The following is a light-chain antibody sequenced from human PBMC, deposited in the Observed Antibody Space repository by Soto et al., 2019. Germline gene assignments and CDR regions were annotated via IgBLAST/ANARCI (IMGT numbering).Light chain of an antibody. V-gene: IGLV1-44*01. CDR2: GNN. Sequence: QLVLTQPPSASGTPGQRVTISCSGSSPNIGINTVNWYQQLPATAPKLLIYGNNQRPSGVPDRFSGSKSGTSASLAISGLQSEDEADYYCAAWDDGLNGWVFGGGTKLTVL. J-gene: IGLJ3*02. CDR3: AAWDDGLNGWV. CDR1: SPNIGINT.